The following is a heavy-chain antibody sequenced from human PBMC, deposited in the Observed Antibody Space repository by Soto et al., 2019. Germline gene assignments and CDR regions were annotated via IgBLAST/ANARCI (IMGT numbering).Heavy chain of an antibody. Sequence: QITLKESGPTLVKPTQPLTLTCTFSGFSLTTSGEAVGWIRQPPGKALEWLALIYWDDDKRSSPSLKSRLTITKDTSKNQLVLTMTNMDPVDTATYYCAHIPGSGQLLYSYYYYMDVWGKGTTVTVSS. CDR2: IYWDDDK. CDR3: AHIPGSGQLLYSYYYYMDV. J-gene: IGHJ6*03. D-gene: IGHD3-10*01. CDR1: GFSLTTSGEA. V-gene: IGHV2-5*02.